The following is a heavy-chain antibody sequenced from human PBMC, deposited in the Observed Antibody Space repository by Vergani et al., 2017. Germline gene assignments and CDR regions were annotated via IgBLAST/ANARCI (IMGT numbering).Heavy chain of an antibody. D-gene: IGHD1-26*01. CDR2: IYYSGST. Sequence: QVQLQQWGAGLLKPSETLSLTCAVYGGSFSSYYWSWIRQPPGKGLEWIGYIYYSGSTYYNPSLKSRVTISVDTSKNQFSLRLSSVTAADTAFYYCARSRMGTTVFDFWGQGTLVTVSS. CDR1: GGSFSSYY. J-gene: IGHJ4*02. CDR3: ARSRMGTTVFDF. V-gene: IGHV4-34*01.